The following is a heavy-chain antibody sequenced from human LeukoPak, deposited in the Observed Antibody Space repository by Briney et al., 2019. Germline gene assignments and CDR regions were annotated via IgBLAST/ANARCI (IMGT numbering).Heavy chain of an antibody. V-gene: IGHV4-34*01. Sequence: SETLSLTCAVSGYSISSGYYWSWIRQPPGKGQEWIGEINHSGSTNYNPSLKSRVTISVDTSKNQFSLKLSSVTAADTAVYYCASRRGEFDYWGQGTLVTVSS. D-gene: IGHD4-17*01. CDR2: INHSGST. CDR1: GYSISSGYY. J-gene: IGHJ4*02. CDR3: ASRRGEFDY.